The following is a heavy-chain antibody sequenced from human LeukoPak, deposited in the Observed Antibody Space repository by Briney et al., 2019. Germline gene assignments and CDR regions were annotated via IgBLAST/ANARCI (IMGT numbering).Heavy chain of an antibody. J-gene: IGHJ4*02. CDR3: ARDLGYSSGWYGGFDY. CDR2: IYTSGST. CDR1: GGSISSGSYY. V-gene: IGHV4-61*02. Sequence: SETLSLTCTVSGGSISSGSYYWSWIRQPAGKGLEWIGRIYTSGSTNYNPSLKSRVTISVDTSKNQFSLKLSSVTAADTAVYYCARDLGYSSGWYGGFDYWGQGTLVTVSS. D-gene: IGHD6-19*01.